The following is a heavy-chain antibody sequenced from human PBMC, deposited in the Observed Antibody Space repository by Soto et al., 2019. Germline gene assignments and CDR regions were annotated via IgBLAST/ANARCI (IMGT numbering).Heavy chain of an antibody. CDR2: IKPDNGNT. V-gene: IGHV1-18*04. CDR3: ATSYDSGCAP. D-gene: IGHD5-12*01. CDR1: GYPFSKYG. Sequence: QLQLVQSGGEVKKPGASVRVSCEAYGYPFSKYGISWIRQAPGQGLEWMGWIKPDNGNTDYAQKFQGRVTMTTDTSSNTAYMELRSLRSDATAVYYCATSYDSGCAPWGQGNLVSVSS. J-gene: IGHJ5*02.